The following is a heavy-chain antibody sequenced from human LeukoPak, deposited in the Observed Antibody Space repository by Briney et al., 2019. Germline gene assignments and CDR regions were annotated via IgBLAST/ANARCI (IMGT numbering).Heavy chain of an antibody. V-gene: IGHV4-30-4*01. CDR3: ARFVVTGEYYFDY. D-gene: IGHD4-23*01. CDR2: MYYSEST. CDR1: GGSISSGDYY. Sequence: PSQTLSLTCTVSGGSISSGDYYWSWIRQPPGKVLEWIGYMYYSESTYYNPSLKSRVTISVDTSKDQFFLKLSSVTAADTAFYYCARFVVTGEYYFDYWGQGTLVTVSS. J-gene: IGHJ4*02.